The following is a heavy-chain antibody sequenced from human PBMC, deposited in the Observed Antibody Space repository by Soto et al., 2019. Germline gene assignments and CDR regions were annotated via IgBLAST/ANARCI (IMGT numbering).Heavy chain of an antibody. CDR3: AQAVVFTGGDAFDV. J-gene: IGHJ3*01. D-gene: IGHD2-8*02. Sequence: QVQLRESGPGLVKPSQPLSLPCPVSGGSISPGGFSWPWFRQSPGKGLEWIGSIFYSGRTSDNPALTSRVTMSIEASKNRFSLRLSSVTAADTAVYYCAQAVVFTGGDAFDVWGQGRLVTVSS. V-gene: IGHV4-31*03. CDR1: GGSISPGGFS. CDR2: IFYSGRT.